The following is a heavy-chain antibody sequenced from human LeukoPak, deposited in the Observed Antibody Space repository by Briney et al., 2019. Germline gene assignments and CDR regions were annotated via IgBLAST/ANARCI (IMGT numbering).Heavy chain of an antibody. D-gene: IGHD3-3*02. J-gene: IGHJ5*02. CDR1: GFTFSSYA. V-gene: IGHV3-23*01. CDR2: IWCRGGST. Sequence: PGGPLRLSCAASGFTFSSYAMSWVRQAPGKGLEWVSDIWCRGGSTFCADSVRGRFTISRDNSKNTLYLQMNSLRAEDTAVYYCAKDSHFWSGYSGYNWFDPWGQGTLVTVSS. CDR3: AKDSHFWSGYSGYNWFDP.